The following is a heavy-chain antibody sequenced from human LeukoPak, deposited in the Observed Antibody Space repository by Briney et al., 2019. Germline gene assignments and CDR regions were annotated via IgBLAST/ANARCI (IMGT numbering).Heavy chain of an antibody. Sequence: GGSLRLSCAASGFTFSNSNMNWVRQAPGEGLEWVSYISSSSSTIYYADSVKGRFTISRDNAKNSLYLQMNSLRAEDTAVYYCARSREYYHSSAYSDAFDIWGQGTMVTVSS. CDR1: GFTFSNSN. J-gene: IGHJ3*02. CDR2: ISSSSSTI. CDR3: ARSREYYHSSAYSDAFDI. V-gene: IGHV3-48*01. D-gene: IGHD3-22*01.